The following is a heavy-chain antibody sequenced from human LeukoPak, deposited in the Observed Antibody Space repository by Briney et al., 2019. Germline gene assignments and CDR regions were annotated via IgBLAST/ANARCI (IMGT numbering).Heavy chain of an antibody. CDR1: GGSISSSSYY. Sequence: SETLSLTCTVSGGSISSSSYYWGWIRQPPGKGLEWIGSIYYSGTTHYNPSLKSRVTMSVDTSKNQFSLKLTAVTAADTAVYYCARQFHGSGYVDDLWGQGILVTVSS. J-gene: IGHJ5*02. D-gene: IGHD5-12*01. CDR3: ARQFHGSGYVDDL. CDR2: IYYSGTT. V-gene: IGHV4-39*01.